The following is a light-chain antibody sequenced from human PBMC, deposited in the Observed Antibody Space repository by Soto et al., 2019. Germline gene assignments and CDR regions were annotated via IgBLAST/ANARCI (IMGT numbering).Light chain of an antibody. CDR2: GAS. V-gene: IGKV3-20*01. Sequence: LTRWPGTLSLYPGERATLSCRASQSVSSSYLAWYQQKPGQAPRLLIYGASSRATGIPDRFSGSGSGTDFTLTISRLEPEDFAVYYCQQYGSSPFTFGPGTKVDIK. CDR3: QQYGSSPFT. CDR1: QSVSSSY. J-gene: IGKJ3*01.